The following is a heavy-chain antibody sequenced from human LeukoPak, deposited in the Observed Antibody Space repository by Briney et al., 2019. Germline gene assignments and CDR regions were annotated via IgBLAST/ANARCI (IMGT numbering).Heavy chain of an antibody. V-gene: IGHV4-34*01. CDR3: ARPKPYCSSTSCSDY. CDR2: INHSGST. J-gene: IGHJ4*02. D-gene: IGHD2-2*01. Sequence: SETLSLTCAVYGGSFSGYYGSWIRQPPGKGLEWIGEINHSGSTNYNPSLKSRVTISVDTSKNQFSLKLSSVTAADTAVYYCARPKPYCSSTSCSDYWGQGTLVTVSS. CDR1: GGSFSGYY.